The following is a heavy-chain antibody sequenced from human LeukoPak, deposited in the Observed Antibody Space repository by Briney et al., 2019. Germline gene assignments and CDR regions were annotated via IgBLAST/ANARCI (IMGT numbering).Heavy chain of an antibody. D-gene: IGHD6-13*01. CDR2: ISVSGANT. CDR1: GLSFSSDA. V-gene: IGHV3-23*01. CDR3: ARGGSWSFFDY. Sequence: GGSLRLSCAASGLSFSSDAMSWVRQTPGKGLEWVSTISVSGANTYYADSVKGRFTISRDNSNLFLQMNSLRADDTALYYCARGGSWSFFDYWGQGTLVTVSS. J-gene: IGHJ4*02.